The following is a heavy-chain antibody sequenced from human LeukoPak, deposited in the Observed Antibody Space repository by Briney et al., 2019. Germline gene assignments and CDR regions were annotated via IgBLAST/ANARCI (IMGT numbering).Heavy chain of an antibody. CDR3: ARQKAGDFFDI. J-gene: IGHJ3*02. CDR2: IWPPDSDA. CDR1: GDIFSTNW. D-gene: IGHD2-21*01. Sequence: GESLNISCKDSGDIFSTNWIAWVRQMPGKGLEWMGVIWPPDSDAIYSPPFQGRVTISVDKSISTVYLQWRSLEASDTAMYYCARQKAGDFFDIWGQGTMVVVST. V-gene: IGHV5-51*01.